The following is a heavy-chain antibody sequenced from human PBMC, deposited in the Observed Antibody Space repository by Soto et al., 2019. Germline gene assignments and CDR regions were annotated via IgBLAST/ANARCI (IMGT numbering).Heavy chain of an antibody. V-gene: IGHV3-23*01. D-gene: IGHD3-10*01. CDR3: GRTYTGG. Sequence: LQSGGGVVQPGESLRLSCAASGFSLRDHALSWVRQAAGGGLEWVSGISGSEDRTNYADFVRGRFIISKDRAKNTLYLDMSGLRDDDTAVYFCGRTYTGGWGQGTLVTVSS. CDR1: GFSLRDHA. CDR2: ISGSEDRT. J-gene: IGHJ4*02.